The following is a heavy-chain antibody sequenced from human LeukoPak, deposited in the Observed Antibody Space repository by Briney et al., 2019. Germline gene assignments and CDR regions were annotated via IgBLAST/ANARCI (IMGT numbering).Heavy chain of an antibody. V-gene: IGHV4-61*10. D-gene: IGHD2-2*01. J-gene: IGHJ4*02. CDR3: ARGQCTSTSCDPGHFDL. CDR1: GGSVTTGSYY. CDR2: VYFSAYT. Sequence: SETLSLTCTVSGGSVTTGSYYWSWIRQPAGKGLEWIGRVYFSAYTNYNTSLWSRVAISTDTSRNQFSLKLTSVTAADTAIYYCARGQCTSTSCDPGHFDLWGQGTQVTVSS.